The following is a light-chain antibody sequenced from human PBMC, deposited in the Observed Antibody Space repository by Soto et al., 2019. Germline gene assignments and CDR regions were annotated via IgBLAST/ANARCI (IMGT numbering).Light chain of an antibody. CDR3: QQYYTSWWT. CDR2: WAS. Sequence: DIVMTQSPDSLAVSLGERATIDCKSSQSVLYSSNNQNYLAWYQQKPGQPPKLLIYWASIRESGVPDRFSGSGSGTDFTLTISSLQAEDVGVYYCQQYYTSWWTFGRGTKVEIK. CDR1: QSVLYSSNNQNY. J-gene: IGKJ1*01. V-gene: IGKV4-1*01.